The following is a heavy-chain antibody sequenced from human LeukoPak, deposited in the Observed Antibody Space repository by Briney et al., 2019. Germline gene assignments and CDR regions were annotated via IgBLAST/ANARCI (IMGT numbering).Heavy chain of an antibody. J-gene: IGHJ5*02. CDR3: ARRTIAAVASFWFDP. Sequence: SETLSLTCTVSGGSISSGSYYWGWIRQPPGKGLEWIGSIYYSGSTYYNPSLKSRVTISVDTSKNQFSLKLSSVTAADTAVYYCARRTIAAVASFWFDPWGQGTLVTVSS. CDR2: IYYSGST. CDR1: GGSISSGSYY. V-gene: IGHV4-39*01. D-gene: IGHD6-13*01.